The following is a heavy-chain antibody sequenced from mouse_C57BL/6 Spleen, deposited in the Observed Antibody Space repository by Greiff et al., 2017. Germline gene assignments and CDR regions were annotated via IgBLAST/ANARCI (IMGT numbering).Heavy chain of an antibody. CDR3: ARGGTTRYYAMDY. V-gene: IGHV1-9*01. CDR2: ILPGSGST. D-gene: IGHD1-1*01. J-gene: IGHJ4*01. Sequence: QVQLQQSGAELMKPGASVKLSCTATGYTFTGYWIEWVKQRPGHGLEWIGEILPGSGSTNYNEKFKGKATFTADTSSNTAYMLLSILTTEDSAIYYCARGGTTRYYAMDYWGQGTSVTVSS. CDR1: GYTFTGYW.